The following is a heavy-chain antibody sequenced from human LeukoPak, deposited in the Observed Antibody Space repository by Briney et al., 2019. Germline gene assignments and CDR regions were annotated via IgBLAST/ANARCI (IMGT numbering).Heavy chain of an antibody. CDR1: GISFSSFG. CDR3: AKDLEAVAALIEY. J-gene: IGHJ4*02. Sequence: GGSLRLSCEASGISFSSFGMHWVRQAPGKGLEWVSFIRYDGSKKDYADSVKGRFTISRDNSKNTLYLQMNSLRAEDTAVYYCAKDLEAVAALIEYWGQGTLVTVSS. CDR2: IRYDGSKK. V-gene: IGHV3-30*02. D-gene: IGHD6-19*01.